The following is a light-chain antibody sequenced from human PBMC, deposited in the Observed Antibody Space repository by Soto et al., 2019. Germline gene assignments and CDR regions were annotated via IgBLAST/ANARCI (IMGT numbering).Light chain of an antibody. CDR3: QQSYSTPST. V-gene: IGKV1-39*01. CDR2: AAS. Sequence: DIQVTQSPSSLSASVGARVTITCRASQSISSYLNWYQQKPGKAPKLLIYAASSLHSGVPSRFSGSGSGTDFTLAISSLQPEDFTTYYCQQSYSTPSTFGQGTKLEIK. J-gene: IGKJ2*01. CDR1: QSISSY.